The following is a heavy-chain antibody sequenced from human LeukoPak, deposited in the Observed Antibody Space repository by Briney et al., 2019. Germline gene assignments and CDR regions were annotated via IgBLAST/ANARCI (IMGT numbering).Heavy chain of an antibody. CDR2: INSDGTTT. V-gene: IGHV3-74*01. CDR1: GFSFSSYW. CDR3: ARDLGVTTY. J-gene: IGHJ4*02. D-gene: IGHD4-17*01. Sequence: PGESLRLSCAASGFSFSSYWMHWVRQVPGKGLAWVSRINSDGTTTNYADSVEGRFTISRDNAKSTLYLQMSSLRVDDTAVYYCARDLGVTTYWGRGTLVIVSS.